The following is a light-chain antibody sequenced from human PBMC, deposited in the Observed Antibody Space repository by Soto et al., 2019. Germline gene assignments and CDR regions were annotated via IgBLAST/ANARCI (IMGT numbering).Light chain of an antibody. CDR2: GAS. V-gene: IGKV3-20*01. J-gene: IGKJ2*01. Sequence: EGVLTQSPGTLSLSPGERATLSCRASQSVSNNYLAWYQQKPGQAPRLLIYGASNRATGIPDRFSGSGSGTDFTLTISRLEPEDFAVYYCQQYGSSPQNTFGQGTKLEI. CDR3: QQYGSSPQNT. CDR1: QSVSNNY.